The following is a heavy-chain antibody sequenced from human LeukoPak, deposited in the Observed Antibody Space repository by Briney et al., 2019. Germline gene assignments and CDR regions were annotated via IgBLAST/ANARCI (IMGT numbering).Heavy chain of an antibody. CDR2: ISSSGSTI. Sequence: GGSLRLSCAASGFTFSSYEMNWVRQAPGKGLEWVSYISSSGSTIYYADSVKGRFTISRDNAKNSLYLQMNSLRAEDTAVYYCAREGMVRGVTWGFDYWGQGTLVTVSS. D-gene: IGHD3-10*01. CDR3: AREGMVRGVTWGFDY. J-gene: IGHJ4*02. V-gene: IGHV3-48*03. CDR1: GFTFSSYE.